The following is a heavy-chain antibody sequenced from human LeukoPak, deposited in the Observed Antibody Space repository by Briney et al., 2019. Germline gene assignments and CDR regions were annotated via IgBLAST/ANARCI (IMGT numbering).Heavy chain of an antibody. CDR2: IYSGGST. CDR1: GFTVSSNY. CDR3: ARQRTFYGDPCGMDV. J-gene: IGHJ6*02. Sequence: PGGSLRLSCAASGFTVSSNYMSWVRQAPGKGLEWVSVIYSGGSTYYADSVKGRFTISRDNSKNTLYLQMNSLRAEDTAVYYCARQRTFYGDPCGMDVWGQGTTVTVSS. D-gene: IGHD2/OR15-2a*01. V-gene: IGHV3-53*01.